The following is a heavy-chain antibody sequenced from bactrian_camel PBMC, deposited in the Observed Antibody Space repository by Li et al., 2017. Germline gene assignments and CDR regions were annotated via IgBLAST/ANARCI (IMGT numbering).Heavy chain of an antibody. Sequence: VQLVESGGGLVQPGGSLRPSCAASGLTFSSYAMSWVRQAPGKGLEWVSDTNSAGGTSYYADSVKGRFTISRDNAKNSLYLQLNTLEPEDTAIYYCAAKASLTYWGQGTQVTVS. J-gene: IGHJ4*01. CDR3: AAKASLTY. CDR2: TNSAGGTS. D-gene: IGHD1*01. CDR1: GLTFSSYA. V-gene: IGHV3S31*01.